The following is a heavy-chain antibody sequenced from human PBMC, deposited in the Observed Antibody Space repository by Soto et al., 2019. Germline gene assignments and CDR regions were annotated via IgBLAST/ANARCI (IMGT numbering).Heavy chain of an antibody. D-gene: IGHD6-13*01. CDR1: GGSISSGDYY. Sequence: PSETLSLTCTVSGGSISSGDYYWSWIRQPPGKGLEWIGYIYYSGSTYYNPSLKSRVTISVDTSKNQFSPKLSSVTAADTAVYYCASLSMQLASDLDYWGQGTLVTVSS. V-gene: IGHV4-30-4*01. CDR3: ASLSMQLASDLDY. J-gene: IGHJ4*02. CDR2: IYYSGST.